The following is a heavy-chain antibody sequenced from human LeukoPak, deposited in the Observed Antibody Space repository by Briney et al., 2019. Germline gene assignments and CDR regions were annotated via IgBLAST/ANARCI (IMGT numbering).Heavy chain of an antibody. CDR3: ARSSGYYYFDY. Sequence: SETLSLTCTVSGRSISSGSYYWTWIRQPAGKGLEWIGRIYTSGSTNYNPSLKSRVTISVDTSKNQFSLKLSSVTAADTAVYYCARSSGYYYFDYWGQGTLVTVSS. D-gene: IGHD3-22*01. CDR2: IYTSGST. V-gene: IGHV4-61*02. J-gene: IGHJ4*02. CDR1: GRSISSGSYY.